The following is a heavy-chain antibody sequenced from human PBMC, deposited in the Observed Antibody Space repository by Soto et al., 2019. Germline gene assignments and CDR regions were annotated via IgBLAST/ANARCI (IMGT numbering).Heavy chain of an antibody. Sequence: ASVKVSCKASGYTFTGDAMDWVRQAPGQGLEWMGWINTNTGNPTYAQGFTGRFVFSLDTSVSTAYLQICSLKAEDTAVYYCARDYCTNGVCSHDAFDIWGQGTMVTVSS. CDR1: GYTFTGDA. D-gene: IGHD2-8*01. V-gene: IGHV7-4-1*01. CDR3: ARDYCTNGVCSHDAFDI. J-gene: IGHJ3*02. CDR2: INTNTGNP.